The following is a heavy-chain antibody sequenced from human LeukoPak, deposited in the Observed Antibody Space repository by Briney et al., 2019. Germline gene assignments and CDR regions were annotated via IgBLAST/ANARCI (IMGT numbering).Heavy chain of an antibody. CDR1: GFTFDDYA. J-gene: IGHJ3*02. V-gene: IGHV3-9*03. CDR2: ISWNSGSI. D-gene: IGHD3-22*01. CDR3: AKGGAARIVVVNMAAFDI. Sequence: GGSLRLSCAASGFTFDDYAMHWVRQAPGKGLEWVSGISWNSGSIGYADSVKGRFTISRDNAKNSLYLQMNSLRAEDMALYYCAKGGAARIVVVNMAAFDIWGQGTMVTVSS.